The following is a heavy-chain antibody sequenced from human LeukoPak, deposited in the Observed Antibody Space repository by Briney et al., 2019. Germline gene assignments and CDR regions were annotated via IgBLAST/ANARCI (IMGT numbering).Heavy chain of an antibody. Sequence: PSQTLSLTCAVSGGSISSGGYSWSWIRQPPGKGLEWIGYIYHSGSTYYNPSLKSRVTISVDRSKNQFSPKLSSVTAADTAVYYCASGYSGYDTFDYWGQGTLVTVSS. CDR1: GGSISSGGYS. J-gene: IGHJ4*02. V-gene: IGHV4-30-2*01. D-gene: IGHD5-12*01. CDR2: IYHSGST. CDR3: ASGYSGYDTFDY.